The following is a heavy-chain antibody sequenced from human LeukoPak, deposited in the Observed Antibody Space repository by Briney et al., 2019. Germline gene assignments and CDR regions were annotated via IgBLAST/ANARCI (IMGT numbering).Heavy chain of an antibody. J-gene: IGHJ4*02. CDR1: GFTFSNFA. Sequence: PGGSLRLSCAASGFTFSNFAIHWVRQAPGKGLEWVSIVNGDGVNTYYADSVKGRFTISRDNSKNTVYLQMNSLRAEDTAVYYCAKRGHCSATCTYDYWGQGTLVTASS. V-gene: IGHV3-23*01. CDR3: AKRGHCSATCTYDY. D-gene: IGHD2-15*01. CDR2: VNGDGVNT.